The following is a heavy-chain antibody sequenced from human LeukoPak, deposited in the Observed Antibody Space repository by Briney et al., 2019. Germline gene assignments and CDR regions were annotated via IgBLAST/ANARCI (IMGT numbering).Heavy chain of an antibody. Sequence: SGGSLRPSCAPAGFTFSSYSMNWVRQAPGKGLEWVSVIYSGGTTHYADSVRGRFTISRDNSKNTLYLQMNSLRGEDTAVYYCARDFYGSGSHRYFDLWGRGTLATVSS. CDR2: IYSGGTT. J-gene: IGHJ2*01. CDR3: ARDFYGSGSHRYFDL. V-gene: IGHV3-53*01. D-gene: IGHD3-10*01. CDR1: GFTFSSYS.